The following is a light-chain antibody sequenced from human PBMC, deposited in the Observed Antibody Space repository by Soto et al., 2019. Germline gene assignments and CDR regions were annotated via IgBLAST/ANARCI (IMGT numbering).Light chain of an antibody. CDR3: SSYTSSSTYV. CDR1: SSDVGGSNY. CDR2: DVS. Sequence: QSAPTQPASVSGSPGQSITISCTGTSSDVGGSNYVSWYQQHPGKAPKLIIFDVSHRPSGFSNRFSGSKSGNTASLTISGLQAEDETDYYCSSYTSSSTYVFGTGTKLTVL. J-gene: IGLJ1*01. V-gene: IGLV2-14*03.